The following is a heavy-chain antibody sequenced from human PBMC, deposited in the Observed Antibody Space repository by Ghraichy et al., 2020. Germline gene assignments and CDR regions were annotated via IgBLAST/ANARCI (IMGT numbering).Heavy chain of an antibody. CDR2: VFYSGGT. V-gene: IGHV4-39*01. J-gene: IGHJ4*02. CDR1: GGSIISDTYF. D-gene: IGHD6-19*01. Sequence: SQTLSLTCTVSGGSIISDTYFWAWFRQPPGEGLEWIGSVFYSGGTYHNPSLKSRLTSSVDTSKNQFSLRLTSVTAADTAVYYCARHLGSGWYVGDWGQGTLVTVSS. CDR3: ARHLGSGWYVGD.